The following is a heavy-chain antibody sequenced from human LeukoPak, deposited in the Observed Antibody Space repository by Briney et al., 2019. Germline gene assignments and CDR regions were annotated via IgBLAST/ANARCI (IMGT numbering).Heavy chain of an antibody. V-gene: IGHV4-59*08. D-gene: IGHD2-8*01. CDR3: ARHRQYDADVFDI. CDR2: ISYSGST. Sequence: SEPLSLTCTVSSGSISSYYWSWIRQPPGKGQEWIGYISYSGSTKYNPSLKSRVTISIDTSKKQFSLNLSSVTAADTAVYYCARHRQYDADVFDIWGQGTMVTVSS. J-gene: IGHJ3*02. CDR1: SGSISSYY.